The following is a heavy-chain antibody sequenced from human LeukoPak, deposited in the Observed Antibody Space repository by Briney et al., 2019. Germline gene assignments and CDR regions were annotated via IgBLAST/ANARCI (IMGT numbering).Heavy chain of an antibody. CDR1: GFTFSSYG. J-gene: IGHJ4*02. CDR3: AKDRHYYGSGSYPGDY. CDR2: ISYDGSNK. V-gene: IGHV3-30*18. Sequence: PGGSLRLSCAASGFTFSSYGMHWVRQAPGKGLEWVAVISYDGSNKYYADSVKGRFTISRDNSKNTLYLQMNSLRAEDTAAYYCAKDRHYYGSGSYPGDYWGQGTLVTVSS. D-gene: IGHD3-10*01.